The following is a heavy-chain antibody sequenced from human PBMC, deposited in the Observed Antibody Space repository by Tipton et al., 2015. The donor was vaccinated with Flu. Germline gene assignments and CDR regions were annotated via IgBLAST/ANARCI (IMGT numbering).Heavy chain of an antibody. CDR2: IYYSGST. CDR3: ARDRWFRDLDY. D-gene: IGHD3-10*01. Sequence: GLVKPSETLSLTCTVSGGSISSSSYYWGWIRQPPGKGLGWIGSIYYSGSTYYNPSLKSRVTISVDTSKNQFSLKLSSVTAADTAVYYCARDRWFRDLDYWGQGTLVTVSS. J-gene: IGHJ4*02. CDR1: GGSISSSSYY. V-gene: IGHV4-39*07.